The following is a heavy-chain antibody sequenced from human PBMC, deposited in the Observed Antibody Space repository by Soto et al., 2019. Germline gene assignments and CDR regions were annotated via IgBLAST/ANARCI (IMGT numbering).Heavy chain of an antibody. J-gene: IGHJ5*02. D-gene: IGHD6-13*01. CDR2: ISFDGGNQ. Sequence: QVQLVQSGGGVVQPGRSLRLACAASGFDFNTYGLHWVRQAPGKGLEWVAGISFDGGNQYYADSVKGRFTISRDKSNNTLYLQMNSLGAEDTATYYCAKDSSVTAAGSGGWFDPWCQGTLVIVS. CDR3: AKDSSVTAAGSGGWFDP. V-gene: IGHV3-30*18. CDR1: GFDFNTYG.